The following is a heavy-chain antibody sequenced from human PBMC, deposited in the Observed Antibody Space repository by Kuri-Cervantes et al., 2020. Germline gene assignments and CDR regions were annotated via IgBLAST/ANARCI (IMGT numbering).Heavy chain of an antibody. Sequence: ASVKVSCKASGYTFTDYYMHWVRQAPGQGLEWMGWINPNSGGTNYAQKFQGRVTMTRDTSISTAYMELSRLRSDDKAVYYCARGALVGAIYYDEWGQGTLVTVSS. D-gene: IGHD1-26*01. CDR3: ARGALVGAIYYDE. CDR1: GYTFTDYY. CDR2: INPNSGGT. V-gene: IGHV1-2*02. J-gene: IGHJ4*02.